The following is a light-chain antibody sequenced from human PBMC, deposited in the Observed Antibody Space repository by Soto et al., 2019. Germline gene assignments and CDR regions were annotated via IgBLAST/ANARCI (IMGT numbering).Light chain of an antibody. CDR1: QSVSSSY. CDR3: QQFNSYPLT. Sequence: EIVMTQSPATLSVSPGERATLSCRASQSVSSSYLAWYQQKPGQTPRLLIYGASNRATGIPDRFSGSGSGTEFTLTISSLQPEDFATYYCQQFNSYPLTFGGGTKVDIK. J-gene: IGKJ4*01. V-gene: IGKV3D-15*01. CDR2: GAS.